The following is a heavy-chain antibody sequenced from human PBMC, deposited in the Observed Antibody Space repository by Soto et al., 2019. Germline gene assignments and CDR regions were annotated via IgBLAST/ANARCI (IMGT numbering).Heavy chain of an antibody. Sequence: PGGSLRLSCTTSGFSFASSAMTWVRQAPEKGLEWVATISGSDGKTYYADSVKGRFSISRDTSRNTLYLQMNSLRAGDTAIYYCAKWSYLDYWGQGTRVTVSS. CDR1: GFSFASSA. J-gene: IGHJ4*02. CDR2: ISGSDGKT. V-gene: IGHV3-23*01. CDR3: AKWSYLDY. D-gene: IGHD3-3*01.